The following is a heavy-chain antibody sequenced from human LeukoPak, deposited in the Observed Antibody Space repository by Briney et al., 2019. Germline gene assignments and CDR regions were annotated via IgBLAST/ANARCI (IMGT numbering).Heavy chain of an antibody. Sequence: GGSLRLFCGASGFICRTYAMNWVRQAPGKGLEGVSTISGGPPRTYSADSVKARVTLSRDTANTTVYPLMSSPRPEATAVYYCAKGTCTAKSCYGNAFDKWGQGTKVTVSS. CDR1: GFICRTYA. V-gene: IGHV3-23*01. CDR2: ISGGPPRT. D-gene: IGHD2-15*01. CDR3: AKGTCTAKSCYGNAFDK. J-gene: IGHJ3*02.